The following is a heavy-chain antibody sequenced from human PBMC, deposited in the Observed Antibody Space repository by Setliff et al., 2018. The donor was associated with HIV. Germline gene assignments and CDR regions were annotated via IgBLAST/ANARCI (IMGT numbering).Heavy chain of an antibody. Sequence: PSETLSLTCAVHGGPFSDHYWNWIRQPPGKGLEWIAEIHHTGYMNYNPSLKSRVTISRDTSKNQFSLRLASVTAADTAVYYCARPFPCASTTCYFAAFDMWGQGIPVTVSS. CDR2: IHHTGYM. V-gene: IGHV4-34*01. J-gene: IGHJ1*01. CDR3: ARPFPCASTTCYFAAFDM. CDR1: GGPFSDHY. D-gene: IGHD2-2*01.